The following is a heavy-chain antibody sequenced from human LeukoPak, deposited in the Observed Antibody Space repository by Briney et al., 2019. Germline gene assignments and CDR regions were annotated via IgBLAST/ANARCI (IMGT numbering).Heavy chain of an antibody. V-gene: IGHV3-64D*06. CDR3: ARPTGY. CDR1: GFTFSTYV. CDR2: ISSNGDNT. Sequence: GGSLRLSCSVSGFTFSTYVMHWVRQAPGKGLEYVSAISSNGDNTYYADSVEGRFTISRDNPKNTLYLQISTLRADATAVYYSARPTGYWGQGTLVTVSS. J-gene: IGHJ4*02.